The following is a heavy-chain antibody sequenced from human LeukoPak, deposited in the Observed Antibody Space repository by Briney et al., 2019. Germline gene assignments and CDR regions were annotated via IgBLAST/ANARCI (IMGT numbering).Heavy chain of an antibody. CDR2: ISYDGSNK. CDR1: GFTFRIYA. V-gene: IGHV3-30-3*01. J-gene: IGHJ3*02. D-gene: IGHD3-9*01. Sequence: PGGSLRLSCAASGFTFRIYAIHWVRQAPGKGLEWVAVISYDGSNKNYADSVKGRFTISRDNSKNTLSLQMNSLRAEDTAVYYCARGRYPDAFDIWGQGTMVTVSS. CDR3: ARGRYPDAFDI.